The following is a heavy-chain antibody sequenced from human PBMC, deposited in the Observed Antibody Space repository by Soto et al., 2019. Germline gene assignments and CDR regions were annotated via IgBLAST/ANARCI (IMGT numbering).Heavy chain of an antibody. CDR1: GGSISSSNW. CDR3: ARDSTPGYYYDSSGYRFDY. V-gene: IGHV4-4*02. J-gene: IGHJ4*02. CDR2: IYHSGST. Sequence: PSETLSLTCAVSGGSISSSNWWSWVRQPPGKGLEWIGEIYHSGSTNYNPSLKSRVTISVDKSKNQFSLKLSSVTAADTAVYYCARDSTPGYYYDSSGYRFDYWGQGTLVTVSS. D-gene: IGHD3-22*01.